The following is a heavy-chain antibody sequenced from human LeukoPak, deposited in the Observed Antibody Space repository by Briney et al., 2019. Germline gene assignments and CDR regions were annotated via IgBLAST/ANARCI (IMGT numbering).Heavy chain of an antibody. Sequence: SETLSLTCTVSGGSMSSYYWSWSRHPAGEGLEWIGRVYTSGNTNYNPSLKSRVTMSVDTSKHQFSLKLPSVTAADTAVYYCVRGLSHSKDIWGQGTMVTVSS. J-gene: IGHJ3*02. CDR2: VYTSGNT. V-gene: IGHV4-4*07. CDR3: VRGLSHSKDI. CDR1: GGSMSSYY.